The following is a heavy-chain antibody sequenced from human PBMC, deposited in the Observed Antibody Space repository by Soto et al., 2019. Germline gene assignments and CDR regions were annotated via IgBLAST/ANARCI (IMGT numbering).Heavy chain of an antibody. CDR1: GFTVSSNY. Sequence: VQLVETGGGLIQPGGSLRLSCAASGFTVSSNYMSWVRQAPGKGLEWVSVIYSGGNTYYADSAKGRFTISRDNSKNTLYLQMNGLRAEDTAMYYCGRGISGSSGTLRVDYWGQGTLVTVSS. J-gene: IGHJ4*02. CDR3: GRGISGSSGTLRVDY. CDR2: IYSGGNT. V-gene: IGHV3-53*02. D-gene: IGHD3-22*01.